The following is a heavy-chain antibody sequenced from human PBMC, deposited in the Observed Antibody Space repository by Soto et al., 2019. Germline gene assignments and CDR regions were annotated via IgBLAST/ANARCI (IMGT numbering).Heavy chain of an antibody. CDR3: ARDPSTHCSGASCYTTYYYYYGMAL. Sequence: QVQLLESGGGVVQPGRSLRLSCAASGFAFSTYGMHWVRQAPGKGLEWVAFIWYDGTNKYYADSVKGRFTISRDNSKNTLYLQMNSLRAEDTAVYHCARDPSTHCSGASCYTTYYYYYGMALWGQGTTVTVS. V-gene: IGHV3-33*01. D-gene: IGHD2-2*02. CDR2: IWYDGTNK. J-gene: IGHJ6*02. CDR1: GFAFSTYG.